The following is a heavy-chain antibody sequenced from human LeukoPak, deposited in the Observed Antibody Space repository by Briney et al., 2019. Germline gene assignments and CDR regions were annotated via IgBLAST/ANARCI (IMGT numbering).Heavy chain of an antibody. CDR1: GFTFSSYA. CDR3: AKERFGIVVVVAATPWFDP. J-gene: IGHJ5*02. V-gene: IGHV3-23*01. CDR2: ISGSGGST. D-gene: IGHD2-15*01. Sequence: PGGSLRLSCAASGFTFSSYAMSWVRQAPGKGLEWVSAISGSGGSTYYADSVKGRFTISRDNSKNTLYLQMNSLRAEDTAVYYCAKERFGIVVVVAATPWFDPWGQGTLVTVSS.